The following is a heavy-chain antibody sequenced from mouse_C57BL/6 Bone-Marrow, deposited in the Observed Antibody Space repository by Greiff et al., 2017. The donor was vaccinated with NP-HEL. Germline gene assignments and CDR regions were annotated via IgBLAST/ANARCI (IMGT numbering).Heavy chain of an antibody. J-gene: IGHJ4*01. CDR3: ARSATVVADYYAMDD. V-gene: IGHV1-50*01. CDR2: IDPSDSYT. Sequence: QVQLQQPGAELVKPGASVKLSCKASGYTFTSYWMQWVKQRPGQGLEWIGEIDPSDSYTNYNQKFKGKATLTVDTSSSTAYMQLSSLTSEDSAVYYCARSATVVADYYAMDDWGQGTSVTVSS. D-gene: IGHD1-1*01. CDR1: GYTFTSYW.